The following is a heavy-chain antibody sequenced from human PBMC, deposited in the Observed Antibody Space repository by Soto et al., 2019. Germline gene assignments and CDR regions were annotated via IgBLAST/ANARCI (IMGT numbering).Heavy chain of an antibody. Sequence: GGSLRLSCAASGFTFSSYAMSWVRQAPGKGLEWVSAISGSGGSTYYADSVKGRFTISRDNSKNTLYLQMNSLRAEDTAVYYCAKTRGYSSGWYYKGDAFDIWGQGTMVTVSS. V-gene: IGHV3-23*01. J-gene: IGHJ3*02. CDR2: ISGSGGST. CDR3: AKTRGYSSGWYYKGDAFDI. D-gene: IGHD6-19*01. CDR1: GFTFSSYA.